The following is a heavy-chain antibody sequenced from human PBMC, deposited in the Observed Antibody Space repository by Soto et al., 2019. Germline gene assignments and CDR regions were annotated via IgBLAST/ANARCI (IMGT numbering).Heavy chain of an antibody. J-gene: IGHJ4*02. CDR2: IYHSGST. CDR3: ARHGPGTHGTLVPAPSHFXY. CDR1: GDSISSSNW. D-gene: IGHD2-2*01. Sequence: LRETLSLTCAVSGDSISSSNWWNWVRQPPGKGLEWIGEIYHSGSTNYNPSLKSRVTISVDKSKNQFSLKLSSVTAADTAVYYCARHGPGTHGTLVPAPSHFXYWGQVTLVTVSS. V-gene: IGHV4-4*02.